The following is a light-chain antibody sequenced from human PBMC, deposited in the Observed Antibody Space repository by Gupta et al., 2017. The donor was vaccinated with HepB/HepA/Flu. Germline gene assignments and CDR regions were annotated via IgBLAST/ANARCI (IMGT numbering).Light chain of an antibody. J-gene: IGLJ2*01. V-gene: IGLV2-14*03. CDR3: SSYTSSSTLVV. Sequence: QSALTQHASVPGSPGQSITISCTRTSSDVGGYNYVSWYQQHPGKAPKLMIYDVSNRPSGVSNRFSGSKSGNTASLTISGLQAEDEADYYCSSYTSSSTLVVFGGGTKLTVL. CDR2: DVS. CDR1: SSDVGGYNY.